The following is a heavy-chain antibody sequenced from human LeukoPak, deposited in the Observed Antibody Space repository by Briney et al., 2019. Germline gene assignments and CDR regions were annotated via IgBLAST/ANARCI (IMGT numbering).Heavy chain of an antibody. D-gene: IGHD3-10*01. CDR1: GGTFSSYA. CDR2: IIPIFGTA. CDR3: ASPQHMRVVRGVNYYMDV. V-gene: IGHV1-69*13. Sequence: SVKVSCKASGGTFSSYAISWVRQAPGQGLEWMGGIIPIFGTANYAQKFQGRVTITADESTSTAYMELSSLRSEDTAVYYCASPQHMRVVRGVNYYMDVWGKRTTVTVSS. J-gene: IGHJ6*03.